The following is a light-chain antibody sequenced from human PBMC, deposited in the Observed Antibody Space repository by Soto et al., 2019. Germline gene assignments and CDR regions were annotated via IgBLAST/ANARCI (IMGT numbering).Light chain of an antibody. J-gene: IGLJ1*01. CDR1: SSDVGGYNY. Sequence: QSALTQPASVSGSPGQAITISCTGTSSDVGGYNYVSWYQQHPGKAPKLMIYEVSNRPSGVSDRFSGSKSANTASLTISGLQAEDEADYYFTSYTSNNTPVFGTGTKLTVL. V-gene: IGLV2-14*01. CDR3: TSYTSNNTPV. CDR2: EVS.